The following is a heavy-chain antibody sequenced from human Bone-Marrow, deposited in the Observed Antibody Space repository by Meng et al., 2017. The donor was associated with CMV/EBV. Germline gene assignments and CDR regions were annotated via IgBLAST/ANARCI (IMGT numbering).Heavy chain of an antibody. CDR1: GFTFSTYA. J-gene: IGHJ4*02. D-gene: IGHD6-13*01. V-gene: IGHV3-23*01. CDR3: AKDSSSWSTEPNYFDY. Sequence: GESLKISCAASGFTFSTYAMSWVRQAPGKGLEWVSAISGGGSSTYYADSVKGRFTISRDNPKYRVYLQMSSLRVEDMAVYYCAKDSSSWSTEPNYFDYWGQGTLVTVSS. CDR2: ISGGGSST.